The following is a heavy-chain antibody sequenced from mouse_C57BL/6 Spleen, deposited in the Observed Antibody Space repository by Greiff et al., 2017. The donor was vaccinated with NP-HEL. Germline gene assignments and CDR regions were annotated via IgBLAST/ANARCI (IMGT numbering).Heavy chain of an antibody. J-gene: IGHJ2*01. CDR1: GYTFTSYW. CDR3: ARSGGYYVSFDD. V-gene: IGHV1-69*01. Sequence: QVQLKQPGAELVMPGASVKLSCKASGYTFTSYWMHWVKQRPGQGLEWIGEIDPSDSYTNYNQKFKGKSTLTVDKSSSTAYMQLSSLTSEDSAVYYCARSGGYYVSFDDWGQGTTLTVSS. D-gene: IGHD2-3*01. CDR2: IDPSDSYT.